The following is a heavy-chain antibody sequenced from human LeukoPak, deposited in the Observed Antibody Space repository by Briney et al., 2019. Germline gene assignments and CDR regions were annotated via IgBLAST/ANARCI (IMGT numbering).Heavy chain of an antibody. CDR2: ISSSSSTI. CDR3: VLTSTTVVTGD. V-gene: IGHV3-48*04. J-gene: IGHJ4*02. Sequence: PGGSLRLSCAASGFTFSSYSMNWVRQAPGKGLEWVSYISSSSSTIYYADSVKGRFTISRDNAKNSLYLQMNSLRAEDTAVYYCVLTSTTVVTGDWGQGTLVTVSS. D-gene: IGHD4-23*01. CDR1: GFTFSSYS.